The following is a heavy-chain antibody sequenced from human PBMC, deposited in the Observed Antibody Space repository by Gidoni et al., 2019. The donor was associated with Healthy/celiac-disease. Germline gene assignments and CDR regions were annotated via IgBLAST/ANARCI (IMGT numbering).Heavy chain of an antibody. J-gene: IGHJ3*02. CDR3: AREAAGDAFDI. CDR2: VSSSSSYL. Sequence: EVQLVASGGGLVKPGGSLRLSCAASGFTFSSYSMNWVRQAPGKVLAWVSAVSSSSSYLYYADSVKGRFSISRDNAKNSLYLQMNSLRAEDTAVYYCAREAAGDAFDIWGQGTMVTVSS. V-gene: IGHV3-21*01. D-gene: IGHD6-13*01. CDR1: GFTFSSYS.